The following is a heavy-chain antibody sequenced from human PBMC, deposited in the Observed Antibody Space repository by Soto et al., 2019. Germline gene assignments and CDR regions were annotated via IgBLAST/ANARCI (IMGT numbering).Heavy chain of an antibody. Sequence: SETLSLTCAVYGGSFSGYYWSWIRQPPGKGLEWIGEINHSGSTNYNPSLKSRVTISVDTSKNQFSLKLSSVTAADTAVYYCARGGLGYGYYYYMDVWGKGTTVT. CDR2: INHSGST. CDR3: ARGGLGYGYYYYMDV. D-gene: IGHD3-9*01. CDR1: GGSFSGYY. J-gene: IGHJ6*03. V-gene: IGHV4-34*01.